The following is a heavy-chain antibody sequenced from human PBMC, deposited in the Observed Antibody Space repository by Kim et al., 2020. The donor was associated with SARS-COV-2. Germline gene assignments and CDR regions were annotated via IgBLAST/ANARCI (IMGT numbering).Heavy chain of an antibody. V-gene: IGHV5-51*01. Sequence: GESLKISCKGSGYRFTSYWIGWVRQMPGKGLEWMGIIYPGDSDTRYSPSFQGQVTISADKSISTAYLQWSSLKASDTAMYYCATRGGYYDSSGYYRGFDYWGQGTLVTVSS. D-gene: IGHD3-22*01. CDR2: IYPGDSDT. CDR3: ATRGGYYDSSGYYRGFDY. J-gene: IGHJ4*02. CDR1: GYRFTSYW.